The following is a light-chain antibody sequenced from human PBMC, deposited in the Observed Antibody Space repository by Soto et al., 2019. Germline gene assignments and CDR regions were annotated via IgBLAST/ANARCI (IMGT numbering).Light chain of an antibody. Sequence: QSALTQPASVSGSPGQSITISCTGTSSDVGGYNYVSWYQQHPGKAPKLMIYEVSNRPSGVSNRFSGSKSGNTASLTISGLQAEDEADYYCSSYTSSSPRVFGGGTTLNVL. V-gene: IGLV2-14*01. J-gene: IGLJ3*02. CDR1: SSDVGGYNY. CDR3: SSYTSSSPRV. CDR2: EVS.